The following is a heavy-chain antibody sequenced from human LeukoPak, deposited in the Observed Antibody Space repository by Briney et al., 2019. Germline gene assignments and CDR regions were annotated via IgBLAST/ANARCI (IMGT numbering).Heavy chain of an antibody. CDR2: ISSSSSYI. D-gene: IGHD3-9*01. CDR3: VRANDNYYYYYMDV. CDR1: GFTLSSFS. V-gene: IGHV3-21*01. J-gene: IGHJ6*03. Sequence: GNLCCYASGYGFTLSSFSMSWVGPAPGHGLKWVSSISSSSSYIYDAESLKGRVTISRDNAKNSLYLQMNSLRAEDTAVYYCVRANDNYYYYYMDVWGKGTTVTIS.